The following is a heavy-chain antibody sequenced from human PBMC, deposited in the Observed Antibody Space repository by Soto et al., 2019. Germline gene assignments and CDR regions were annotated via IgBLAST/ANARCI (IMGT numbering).Heavy chain of an antibody. J-gene: IGHJ4*02. CDR2: IWYDGSNK. CDR1: GFTFSRFA. CDR3: SRGGSIAVAEY. D-gene: IGHD6-19*01. V-gene: IGHV3-33*01. Sequence: QVQLVESGGGVVQPGRSLRLSCAASGFTFSRFAMHWVRQAPGKGLEWVAVIWYDGSNKYYADSVKGRFTISRDNSKNTMYLQMNSLRAEDTAVYYCSRGGSIAVAEYWGQGTLITVSS.